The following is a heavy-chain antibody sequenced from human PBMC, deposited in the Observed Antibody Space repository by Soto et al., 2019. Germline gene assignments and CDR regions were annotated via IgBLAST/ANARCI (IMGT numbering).Heavy chain of an antibody. CDR1: GFTFSSCG. CDR3: AKEGFNTTMAAGYLDY. D-gene: IGHD5-18*01. J-gene: IGHJ4*02. Sequence: GGSLRLSCAASGFTFSSCGMHWVRQAPGSGLEWVAVKSNDGSIKFYAESVKGRFTISRDNSKNLVYLQMNSQRGEETAVYCSAKEGFNTTMAAGYLDYWGQGTLVTVSS. CDR2: KSNDGSIK. V-gene: IGHV3-30*18.